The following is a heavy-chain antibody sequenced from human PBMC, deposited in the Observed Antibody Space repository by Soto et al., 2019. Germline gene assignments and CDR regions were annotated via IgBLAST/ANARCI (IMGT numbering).Heavy chain of an antibody. V-gene: IGHV3-11*01. CDR1: GFTFSNYS. CDR2: ISTSGTST. Sequence: QVPLVESGGGLVKPGGSLRLSCAVSGFTFSNYSMAWIRQAPGKGLEWVSDISTSGTSTFYADSVKDRFTISRDNAENSVFLQRDSLRVEETSVYFCARDGVLCRAGFASWGQGTLVTVAS. D-gene: IGHD3-10*01. CDR3: ARDGVLCRAGFAS. J-gene: IGHJ4*02.